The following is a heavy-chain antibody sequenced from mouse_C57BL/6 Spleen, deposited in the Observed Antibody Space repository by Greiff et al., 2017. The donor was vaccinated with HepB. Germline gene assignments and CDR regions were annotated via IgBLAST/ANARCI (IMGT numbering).Heavy chain of an antibody. CDR1: GFTFSDYG. D-gene: IGHD2-12*01. V-gene: IGHV5-17*01. J-gene: IGHJ4*01. CDR2: ISSGSSTI. Sequence: EVMLVESGGGLVKPGGSLKLSCAASGFTFSDYGMHWVRQAPEKGLEWVAYISSGSSTIYYADTVKGRFTISRDNAKNTLFLQMTSLRSEDTAMYYCARNPLRRETYYYAMDYWGQGTSVTVSS. CDR3: ARNPLRRETYYYAMDY.